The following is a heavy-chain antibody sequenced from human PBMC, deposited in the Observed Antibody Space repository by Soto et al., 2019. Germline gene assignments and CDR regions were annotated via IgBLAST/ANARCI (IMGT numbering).Heavy chain of an antibody. V-gene: IGHV3-7*03. D-gene: IGHD4-17*01. CDR1: GFTLSSYW. J-gene: IGHJ6*02. CDR2: IKQDGSEK. Sequence: PGGSLRLSCAASGFTLSSYWMSWVRQAPGKGLEWVANIKQDGSEKYYVDSVKGRFTITRANAKNSLYLQMNSLRADDTAVYYCAREFGYGVGARYYYYGMDVWGQGTTVTVSS. CDR3: AREFGYGVGARYYYYGMDV.